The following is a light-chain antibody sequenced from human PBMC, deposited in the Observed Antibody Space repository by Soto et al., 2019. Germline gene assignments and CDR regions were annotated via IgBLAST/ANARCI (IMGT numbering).Light chain of an antibody. CDR2: DAS. J-gene: IGKJ1*01. CDR3: QQFHTSPLT. CDR1: QSISSW. V-gene: IGKV1-5*01. Sequence: DIQMTQSPSTLPASVGDRVTITFRASQSISSWVAWYQQKPGKALKLLIYDASNLESGVPSRFSGSGSGTEFTLEISSLQSDDFATYYCQQFHTSPLTFGQGTKVEVK.